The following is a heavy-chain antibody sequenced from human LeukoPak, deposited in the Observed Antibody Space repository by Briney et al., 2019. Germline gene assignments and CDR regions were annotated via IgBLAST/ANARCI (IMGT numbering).Heavy chain of an antibody. D-gene: IGHD2-15*01. J-gene: IGHJ6*03. CDR3: ARWVVAADYYYYMDV. CDR1: GGSFSDYY. V-gene: IGHV4-34*01. CDR2: INHSGST. Sequence: SETLFLTCAVYGGSFSDYYWTWIRQPPGKGLEWIGEINHSGSTNYNPSLKSRVTISVDTSKNQFSLKLSSVTAADTAVYYCARWVVAADYYYYMDVWGKGTTVTVSS.